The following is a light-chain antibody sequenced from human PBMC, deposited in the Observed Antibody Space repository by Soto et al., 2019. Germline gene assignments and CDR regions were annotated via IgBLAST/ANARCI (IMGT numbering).Light chain of an antibody. V-gene: IGKV1-5*03. CDR2: KAS. J-gene: IGKJ1*01. CDR3: QQYNSYSRT. CDR1: QSISSW. Sequence: DIQMTQSPSTLCASVGDRVTITSRASQSISSWLAWYQQKPGKAPKLLIYKASSLESGVPSRFSGSGSGTEFTLTISSLQPDDFATYYCQQYNSYSRTFGQGTKVDIK.